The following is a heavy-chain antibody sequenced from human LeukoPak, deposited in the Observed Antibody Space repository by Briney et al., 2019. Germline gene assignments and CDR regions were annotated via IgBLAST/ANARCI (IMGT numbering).Heavy chain of an antibody. CDR1: GGSFSSYY. V-gene: IGHV4-39*07. Sequence: SETLSLTCAVYGGSFSSYYWGWIRQPPGKGLEWIGSIYYSGSTYYNPSLKSRVTISVGTSKNQFSLKLSSVTAADTAVYYCARDLLTVTSVWGQGTLVTVSS. CDR3: ARDLLTVTSV. CDR2: IYYSGST. D-gene: IGHD4-17*01. J-gene: IGHJ4*02.